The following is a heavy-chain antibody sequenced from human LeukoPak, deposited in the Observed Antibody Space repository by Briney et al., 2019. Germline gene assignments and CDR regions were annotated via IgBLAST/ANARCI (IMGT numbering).Heavy chain of an antibody. Sequence: SQTLSLTFAISGDSVSSNSVAWNWIRQSPSRGLEWLGRTYYRSKWYNGYAVSVKSRITINPDTSKNLFSLQLKSVTPDDSATYYCARSGPSGYIDFWGQGSLVTVSS. J-gene: IGHJ4*02. CDR1: GDSVSSNSVA. CDR2: TYYRSKWYN. V-gene: IGHV6-1*01. CDR3: ARSGPSGYIDF. D-gene: IGHD5-12*01.